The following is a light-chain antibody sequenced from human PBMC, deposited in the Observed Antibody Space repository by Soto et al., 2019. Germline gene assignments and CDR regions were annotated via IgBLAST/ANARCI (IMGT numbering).Light chain of an antibody. V-gene: IGKV1-5*03. CDR3: QQYNIYSWT. Sequence: DIQMTQSPSILSASVGDRVTITCRASQSINSWLAWFQQKPGKAPKLLIYKASSLESGVPSRFSGSGSETEFTLTISSLQPDDFATYFCQQYNIYSWTFGQGTKVEI. CDR2: KAS. CDR1: QSINSW. J-gene: IGKJ1*01.